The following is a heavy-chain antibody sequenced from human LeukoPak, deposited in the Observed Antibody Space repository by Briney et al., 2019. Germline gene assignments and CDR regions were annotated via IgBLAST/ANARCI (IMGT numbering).Heavy chain of an antibody. V-gene: IGHV3-23*01. J-gene: IGHJ4*02. CDR2: TNSGGTST. Sequence: GGSLRLSCAPSGFPFSDFSMSWVRQAPGKGLEWISTTNSGGTSTYYAESVQGRFTISRDNSKNTLYLQMSSLRVEDTAVYYCAKQSYARSLGEGGPGTLVSVSS. CDR1: GFPFSDFS. D-gene: IGHD2-8*01. CDR3: AKQSYARSLGE.